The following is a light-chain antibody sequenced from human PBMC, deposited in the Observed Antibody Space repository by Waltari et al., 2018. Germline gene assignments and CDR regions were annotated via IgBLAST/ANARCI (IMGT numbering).Light chain of an antibody. CDR3: QQFGSSPLIT. V-gene: IGKV3-20*01. Sequence: EIVLTQSPGTLSLSPGERATLSCRASQSISSGKSAWYQQKPGQAPRLLIYGASSRASGIPDKFRGSGSGTDFTLTISGLEPEDFAVYYCQQFGSSPLITFGQGTRLEIK. CDR2: GAS. CDR1: QSISSGK. J-gene: IGKJ5*01.